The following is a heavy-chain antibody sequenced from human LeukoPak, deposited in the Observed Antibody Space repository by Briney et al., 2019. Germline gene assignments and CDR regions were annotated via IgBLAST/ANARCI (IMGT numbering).Heavy chain of an antibody. J-gene: IGHJ6*02. D-gene: IGHD3-9*01. V-gene: IGHV3-30*04. CDR1: GFTFSSYA. CDR2: ISYDGSNK. Sequence: GGSLRLSCAASGFTFSSYAMHWVRQAPGKGLEWVAVISYDGSNKYYADSVKGRFTISRDNSKNTLYLQMNSLRAEDTAVYYCARVMRRYFDWYYGMDVWGQGTTVTVSS. CDR3: ARVMRRYFDWYYGMDV.